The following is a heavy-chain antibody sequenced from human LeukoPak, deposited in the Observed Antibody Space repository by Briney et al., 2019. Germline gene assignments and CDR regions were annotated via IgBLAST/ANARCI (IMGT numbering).Heavy chain of an antibody. CDR2: INHSGST. J-gene: IGHJ6*03. CDR3: ARRSPGVYYYYYYMDV. D-gene: IGHD2-2*01. CDR1: GGSFSGYY. Sequence: SETLSLTCAVYGGSFSGYYWSWLRQPPGKGLEWIGEINHSGSTNYNPSLKSRVTISVDTSKNQFSLKLSSVTAADTAVYYCARRSPGVYYYYYYMDVWGKGTTVTISS. V-gene: IGHV4-34*01.